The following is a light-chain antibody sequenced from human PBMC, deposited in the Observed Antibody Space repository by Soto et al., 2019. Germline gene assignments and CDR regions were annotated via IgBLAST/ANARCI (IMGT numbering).Light chain of an antibody. CDR1: ESISTW. CDR3: QHYNHYPFP. J-gene: IGKJ2*01. CDR2: DAS. V-gene: IGKV1-5*01. Sequence: DIQMTQSPSTLSASVGDRGTITCRPSESISTWLAWYQQKPGKAPKLLIYDASTLQTGVPSRFSGSGSGTKFTLTISILQPDDFATYFCQHYNHYPFPLGQGTKLESK.